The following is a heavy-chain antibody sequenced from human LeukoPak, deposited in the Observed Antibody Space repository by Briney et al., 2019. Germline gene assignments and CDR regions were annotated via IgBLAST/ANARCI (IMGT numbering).Heavy chain of an antibody. D-gene: IGHD2-15*01. Sequence: GGSLRLSCAASGFTFSSYAMNWVRQAPGKGLEWVSSISSSSSYIYYADSVKGRFTISRDNAKDSLYLQMNSLRAEDTAVYYCASGGPVVQDAFDIWGQGTMVTVSS. CDR1: GFTFSSYA. J-gene: IGHJ3*02. CDR2: ISSSSSYI. V-gene: IGHV3-21*01. CDR3: ASGGPVVQDAFDI.